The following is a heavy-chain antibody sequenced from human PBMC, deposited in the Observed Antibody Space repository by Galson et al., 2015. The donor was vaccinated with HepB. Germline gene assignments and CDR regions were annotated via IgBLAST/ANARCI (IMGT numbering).Heavy chain of an antibody. J-gene: IGHJ4*02. CDR2: IHSGGGT. CDR1: GFTVITSY. Sequence: SLRLSCAGSGFTVITSYMSWLRQAPGKGLEWVSIIHSGGGTYYADSVKGRFTISRDHSKNTLDLQMNNLRAEDTAIYYCTRDQRGYCSSTSCTSGHFDSWGQGTLVTVSS. V-gene: IGHV3-66*01. D-gene: IGHD2-2*01. CDR3: TRDQRGYCSSTSCTSGHFDS.